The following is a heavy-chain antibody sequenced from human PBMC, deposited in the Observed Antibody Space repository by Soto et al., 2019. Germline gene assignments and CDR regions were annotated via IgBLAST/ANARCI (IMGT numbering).Heavy chain of an antibody. CDR3: ARGVGGSGLNWFDP. V-gene: IGHV4-59*12. CDR1: GSSIIGYY. J-gene: IGHJ5*02. Sequence: SETLSLTCTFSGSSIIGYYWTWSRQSPERGLEWIGYIHYSGSANYNPSLNSRLTMSVDRSKSQFSMKLASVTAADTAVYYCARGVGGSGLNWFDPWGQGTLVTVSS. CDR2: IHYSGSA. D-gene: IGHD6-19*01.